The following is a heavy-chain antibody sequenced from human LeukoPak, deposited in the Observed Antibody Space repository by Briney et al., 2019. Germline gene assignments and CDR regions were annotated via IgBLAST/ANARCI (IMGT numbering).Heavy chain of an antibody. CDR1: GFTFSSYE. Sequence: PAGSLRLSCAASGFTFSSYEMNWVRQAPGKGLEWVSYISSSGSTIYYADSVKGRFPISRDNANNSLYLQMNSLSAEDTAVYYCARDTRYYYDSSGYSASDYWGQGTPVTVSS. CDR3: ARDTRYYYDSSGYSASDY. V-gene: IGHV3-48*03. CDR2: ISSSGSTI. D-gene: IGHD3-22*01. J-gene: IGHJ4*02.